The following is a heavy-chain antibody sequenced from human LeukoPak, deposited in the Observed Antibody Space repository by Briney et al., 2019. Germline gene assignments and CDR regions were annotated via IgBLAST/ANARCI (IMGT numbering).Heavy chain of an antibody. J-gene: IGHJ6*02. CDR2: INHSGST. CDR1: GFTFSSYA. D-gene: IGHD3-3*01. CDR3: ARGRVRFYYYYGMDV. Sequence: PGGSLRLSCAASGFTFSSYAMSWVRQPPGKGLEWIGEINHSGSTNYNPSLKSRVTISVDTSKNQFSLKLSSVTAADTAVYYCARGRVRFYYYYGMDVWGQGTTVTVSS. V-gene: IGHV4-34*01.